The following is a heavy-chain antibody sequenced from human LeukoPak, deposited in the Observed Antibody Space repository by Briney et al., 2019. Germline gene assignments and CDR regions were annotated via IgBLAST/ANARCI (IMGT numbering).Heavy chain of an antibody. D-gene: IGHD3-16*01. Sequence: GGSLRLSCIASGFTFRNYGMSWVRQAPGKGLEWVSGLSDAGVRIFYSDSVKGRFTISRDNSENTLYLQLNSLRAEDTAVYYCAKGGWGTVLDYWGQGTLVTVSP. J-gene: IGHJ4*02. CDR1: GFTFRNYG. CDR2: LSDAGVRI. CDR3: AKGGWGTVLDY. V-gene: IGHV3-23*01.